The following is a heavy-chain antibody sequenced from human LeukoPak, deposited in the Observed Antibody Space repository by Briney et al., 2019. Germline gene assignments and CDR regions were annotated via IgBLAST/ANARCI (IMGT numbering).Heavy chain of an antibody. CDR1: GFTFDDYA. V-gene: IGHV3-9*01. CDR2: ISWNSGSI. CDR3: AKDGGASGYSYAFDH. J-gene: IGHJ4*02. D-gene: IGHD5-18*01. Sequence: GGSLRLSCAASGFTFDDYAMHWVRQAPGKGLEWVSGISWNSGSIGYADSVKGRFTISRDNAKNSLYLEMNSLRPEDTALYYCAKDGGASGYSYAFDHWGQGTLVPVSS.